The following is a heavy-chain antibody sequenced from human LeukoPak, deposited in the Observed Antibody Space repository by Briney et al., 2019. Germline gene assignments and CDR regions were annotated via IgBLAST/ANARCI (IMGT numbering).Heavy chain of an antibody. CDR3: ARDRAGTQAWVEFDP. J-gene: IGHJ5*02. Sequence: GGSLRLSCAASGFTISNHYMSWVRQAPGRGLEWVSLIYNDGSTHYADTVKGRSTISKDSSKNTLYRQMNSLRAEDTAVYYWARDRAGTQAWVEFDPWGQGTLVTVSS. V-gene: IGHV3-66*02. CDR2: IYNDGST. CDR1: GFTISNHY. D-gene: IGHD3-10*01.